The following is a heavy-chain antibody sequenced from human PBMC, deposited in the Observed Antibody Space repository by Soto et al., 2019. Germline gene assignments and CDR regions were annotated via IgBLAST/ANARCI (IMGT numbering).Heavy chain of an antibody. CDR3: VTSQGRAQGDILTGYWAFDY. D-gene: IGHD3-9*01. J-gene: IGHJ4*02. V-gene: IGHV4-4*02. CDR2: IYHSGST. CDR1: GGSISSSNW. Sequence: SETLSLTCAVSGGSISSSNWWSWVRQPPGKGLEWIGEIYHSGSTNYNPSLKSRVTISVDKSKNQFSLKLSSVTAADTAVYYCVTSQGRAQGDILTGYWAFDYWGQGNLVTVSS.